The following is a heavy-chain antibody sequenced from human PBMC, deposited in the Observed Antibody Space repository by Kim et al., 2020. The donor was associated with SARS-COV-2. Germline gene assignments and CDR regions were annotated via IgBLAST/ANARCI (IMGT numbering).Heavy chain of an antibody. V-gene: IGHV4-34*01. J-gene: IGHJ5*02. CDR3: AGEYYGSGFNWFDP. D-gene: IGHD3-10*01. Sequence: PPLKSRVTISLDTSKNQFSLRLSSVTAADTAVYYCAGEYYGSGFNWFDPWGQGTLVTVSS.